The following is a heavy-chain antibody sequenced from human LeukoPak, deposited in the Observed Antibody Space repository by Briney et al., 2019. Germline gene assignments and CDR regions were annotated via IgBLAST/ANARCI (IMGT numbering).Heavy chain of an antibody. J-gene: IGHJ6*04. CDR2: IYYSGST. CDR3: ARDQPYGDPAADYYGMDV. V-gene: IGHV4-30-4*01. CDR1: GGSISSGDYY. D-gene: IGHD4-17*01. Sequence: TSQTLSLTCTVSGGSISSGDYYWSWIRQPPGKGLEWIGYIYYSGSTYYNPSLKSRVTISVDTSKNQFSLKLSSVTAADTAVYYCARDQPYGDPAADYYGMDVWGKGTMVTVSS.